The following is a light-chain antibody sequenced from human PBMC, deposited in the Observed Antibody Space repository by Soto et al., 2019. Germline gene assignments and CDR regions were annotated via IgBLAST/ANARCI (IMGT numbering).Light chain of an antibody. Sequence: EIVLTQSPVTLSLSPGESATLSCRASQIVSSSYVAWYQQKPGQAPRLLTYDASRRASGTPDRFSGSGSGTDFTLTISRLQPEDFATYYCQQLNSYPWTFGQGTKVDIK. CDR1: QIVSSSY. V-gene: IGKV3D-20*02. CDR2: DAS. J-gene: IGKJ1*01. CDR3: QQLNSYPWT.